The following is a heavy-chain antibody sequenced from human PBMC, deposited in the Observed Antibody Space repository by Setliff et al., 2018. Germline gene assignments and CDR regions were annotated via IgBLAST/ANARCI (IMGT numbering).Heavy chain of an antibody. V-gene: IGHV5-51*01. Sequence: PGESLKISCKASGYSFTTYWIGWVRQMPGKGLEWMGTIYPGDSDTKYSPSFQGQVTISVDKSTSTAYLQWSSLRASDTAIYYCARHPYYYGSGTYLDNNNRWFDPWGQGTLVTVSS. J-gene: IGHJ5*02. CDR2: IYPGDSDT. D-gene: IGHD3-10*01. CDR3: ARHPYYYGSGTYLDNNNRWFDP. CDR1: GYSFTTYW.